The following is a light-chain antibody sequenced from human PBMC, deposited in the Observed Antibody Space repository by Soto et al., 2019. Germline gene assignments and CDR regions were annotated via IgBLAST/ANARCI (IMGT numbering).Light chain of an antibody. CDR2: EVS. J-gene: IGLJ3*02. CDR1: SSDVGGYNY. Sequence: QSALTQPPSASGSPGQSVTISCTGTSSDVGGYNYVSWYQQHPGKAPKLMIYEVSKRLSGVPDRFSGSKSGNTASLTVSGLQAEDEADYYCNSYAGSYNWVFGGGTKLTVL. V-gene: IGLV2-8*01. CDR3: NSYAGSYNWV.